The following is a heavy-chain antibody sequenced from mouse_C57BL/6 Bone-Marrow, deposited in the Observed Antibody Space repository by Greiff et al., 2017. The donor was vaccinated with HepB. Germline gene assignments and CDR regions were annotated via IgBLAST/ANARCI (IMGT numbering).Heavy chain of an antibody. CDR3: ARRWEGYAMDY. CDR1: GYTFTSYW. J-gene: IGHJ4*01. Sequence: VQLKQPGAELVKPGASVKLSCKASGYTFTSYWMHWVKQRPGQGLEWIGMIHPNSGSTNYNEKFKSKATLTVDKSSSTAYMQLSSLTSEDSAVYYCARRWEGYAMDYWGQGTSVTVSS. V-gene: IGHV1-64*01. CDR2: IHPNSGST. D-gene: IGHD4-1*01.